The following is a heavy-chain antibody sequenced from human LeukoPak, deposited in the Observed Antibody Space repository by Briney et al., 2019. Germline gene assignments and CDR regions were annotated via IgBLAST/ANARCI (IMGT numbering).Heavy chain of an antibody. CDR2: INHSGST. D-gene: IGHD1-1*01. V-gene: IGHV4-39*07. CDR3: ARRQSTSHWSIPRTNWFDP. CDR1: GGSISSSSYY. Sequence: SETLSHTCTVSGGSISSSSYYWGWIRQPPGKGLEWIGEINHSGSTNYNPSLKSRVTISVDTSKNQFSLKLSSVTAADTAVYYCARRQSTSHWSIPRTNWFDPWGQGTLVTVSS. J-gene: IGHJ5*02.